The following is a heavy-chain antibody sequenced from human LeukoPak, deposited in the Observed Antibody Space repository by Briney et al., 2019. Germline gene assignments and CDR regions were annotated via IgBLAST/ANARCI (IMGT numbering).Heavy chain of an antibody. V-gene: IGHV3-23*01. J-gene: IGHJ4*02. CDR3: AKVSIWFGELTFDY. CDR1: GFTFSTYT. CDR2: ISGSGGST. D-gene: IGHD3-10*01. Sequence: GGSLRLSCVASGFTFSTYTMNWVRQAPGKRLEWVSAISGSGGSTYYADSVKGRFTISRDNSKNTLYLQMNSLRAEDTAVYYCAKVSIWFGELTFDYWGQGTLVTVSS.